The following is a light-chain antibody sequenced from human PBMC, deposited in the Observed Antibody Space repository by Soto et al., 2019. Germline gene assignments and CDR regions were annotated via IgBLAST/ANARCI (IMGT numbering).Light chain of an antibody. Sequence: EIVLTQSPGTLSLSPGERATLSCRASQSVSNSYLAWYQQKPGQAPRLLIYGASSRATGTPDRFSGSGSGTDFTLTISRLEPEDFAVYYCQQYGSSGTFGQGTKVDIK. CDR1: QSVSNSY. CDR2: GAS. CDR3: QQYGSSGT. V-gene: IGKV3-20*01. J-gene: IGKJ1*01.